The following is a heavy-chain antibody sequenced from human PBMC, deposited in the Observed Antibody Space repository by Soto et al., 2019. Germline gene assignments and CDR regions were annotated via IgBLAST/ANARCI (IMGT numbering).Heavy chain of an antibody. J-gene: IGHJ6*02. CDR1: GGTFSSYA. Sequence: SVKVSCKASGGTFSSYAISWVRQAPGQGLERMGGIIPIFGTANYAQKFQGRVTITADESTSTAYMQLSSLRSEDTAVYYCARETNYLYYYYGMDVWGQGTTVTVS. CDR3: ARETNYLYYYYGMDV. V-gene: IGHV1-69*13. D-gene: IGHD3-10*01. CDR2: IIPIFGTA.